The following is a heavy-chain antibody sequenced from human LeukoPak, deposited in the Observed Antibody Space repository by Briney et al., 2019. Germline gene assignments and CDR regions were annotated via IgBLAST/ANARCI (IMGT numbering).Heavy chain of an antibody. J-gene: IGHJ4*02. D-gene: IGHD3-10*01. CDR3: ARDPGYGLGVDYGDY. CDR2: IHRGGNT. CDR1: GFTVSGNF. V-gene: IGHV3-66*01. Sequence: TGGSLRLSCAASGFTVSGNFMSWVRQAPGKGLEWLSVIHRGGNTYYADSVKGRFTISRDSSKNTVFLQMDSLRAEDTAVHYCARDPGYGLGVDYGDYWGQGTLVTVSS.